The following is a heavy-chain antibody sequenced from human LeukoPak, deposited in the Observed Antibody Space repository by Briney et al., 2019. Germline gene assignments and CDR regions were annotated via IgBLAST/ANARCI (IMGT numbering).Heavy chain of an antibody. CDR2: ISSSGSTI. CDR1: GFTFSGYY. V-gene: IGHV3-11*01. Sequence: GGSLRLSCAASGFTFSGYYMSWIRQAPGKGLEWVSYISSSGSTIYYAASVKGRFTISRDNAKTPLYLQMNSLRAEDTAVYYRARDQVAGISWGQGTLVTVSS. D-gene: IGHD6-19*01. CDR3: ARDQVAGIS. J-gene: IGHJ5*02.